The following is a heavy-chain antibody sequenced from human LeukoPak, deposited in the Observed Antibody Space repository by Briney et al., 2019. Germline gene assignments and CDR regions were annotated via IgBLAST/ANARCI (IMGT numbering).Heavy chain of an antibody. J-gene: IGHJ4*02. CDR1: GVSISSSEW. Sequence: PSETLSLTCAVSGVSISSSEWWIWVRQPPGQGLEWIGEIHRAGRTRYNPSLKSRVTMSMDYSKNQFPLNVSSVTAADTAIYYCGKTDIYFNPIDYWGPGSLVTVSS. V-gene: IGHV4-4*02. D-gene: IGHD3-9*01. CDR3: GKTDIYFNPIDY. CDR2: IHRAGRT.